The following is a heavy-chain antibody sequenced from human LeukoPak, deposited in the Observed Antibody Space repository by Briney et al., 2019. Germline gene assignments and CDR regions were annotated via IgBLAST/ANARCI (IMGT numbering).Heavy chain of an antibody. CDR2: INPAGGST. CDR3: VRVRGVHDSHTYDYFHY. Sequence: ASVKVSCTASGYTFTSYYIHWVRQAPGQGLEWMGIINPAGGSTTYAQKFQGSRLTLTRDTSTSTVYMELSSLRSEDTAVYYCVRVRGVHDSHTYDYFHYWGQGSLVTVS. CDR1: GYTFTSYY. V-gene: IGHV1-46*01. D-gene: IGHD3-22*01. J-gene: IGHJ4*02.